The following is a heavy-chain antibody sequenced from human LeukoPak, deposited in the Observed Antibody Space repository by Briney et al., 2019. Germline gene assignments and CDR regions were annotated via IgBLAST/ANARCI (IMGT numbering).Heavy chain of an antibody. Sequence: SETLSLTCTVSGGSISSSSYYWGWIRQSPGKGLEWIGSIYYSGSTYYNPSLTSRVTMSVDTSKNQFSLKLSSVTAADTAVYYCARFRENYYYYYMDVWGKGTTVTVSS. CDR3: ARFRENYYYYYMDV. CDR2: IYYSGST. V-gene: IGHV4-39*07. J-gene: IGHJ6*03. CDR1: GGSISSSSYY.